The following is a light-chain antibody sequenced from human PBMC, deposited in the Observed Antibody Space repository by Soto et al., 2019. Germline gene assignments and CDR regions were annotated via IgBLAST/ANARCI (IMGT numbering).Light chain of an antibody. CDR1: QSLGGN. CDR3: QQSFTTPLT. CDR2: RAS. Sequence: EIVMTQSPATLAVSPGDTATLSCRASQSLGGNLAWYQQKPGQAPRLLIFRASSRATGVPARFSASGSGTEFTLTIATLQREDFATYYCQQSFTTPLTFGGGTKVDIK. J-gene: IGKJ4*01. V-gene: IGKV3-15*01.